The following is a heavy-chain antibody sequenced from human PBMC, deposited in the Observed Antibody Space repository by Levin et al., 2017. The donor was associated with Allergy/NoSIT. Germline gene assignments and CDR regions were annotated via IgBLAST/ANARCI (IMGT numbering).Heavy chain of an antibody. J-gene: IGHJ6*02. CDR1: GFSFSDYY. D-gene: IGHD6-6*01. Sequence: GGSLRLSCAASGFSFSDYYMDWVRQAPGKGLEWVGRCRTNAYSYSTEYAASVKGRFTISRDDSKNSLYLQMDSLSTEDTAVYHCARGAKVEARANFYGLDVWGQGTTVTVSS. CDR3: ARGAKVEARANFYGLDV. CDR2: CRTNAYSYST. V-gene: IGHV3-72*01.